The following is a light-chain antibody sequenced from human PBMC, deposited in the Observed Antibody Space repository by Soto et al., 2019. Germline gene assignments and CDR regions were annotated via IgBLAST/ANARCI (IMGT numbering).Light chain of an antibody. CDR3: QQYGGSPRT. CDR1: QTVSSS. J-gene: IGKJ1*01. CDR2: GAS. Sequence: EIVLTQSPGTLSLSPVERATLSGMASQTVSSSLAWYQQKPGQAPRLLISGASSRAADIPDRFSGSGSGTDFTLTINRLEPEDFAVYYCQQYGGSPRTFGQGTKVDIK. V-gene: IGKV3-20*01.